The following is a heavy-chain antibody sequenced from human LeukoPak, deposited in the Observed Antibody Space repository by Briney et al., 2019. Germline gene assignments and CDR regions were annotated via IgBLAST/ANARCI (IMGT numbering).Heavy chain of an antibody. D-gene: IGHD6-25*01. CDR3: AKDFLTVTAGWDY. CDR2: IWYDGTNK. CDR1: GFSFSTFG. V-gene: IGHV3-33*06. J-gene: IGHJ4*02. Sequence: GGSLRLSCTASGFSFSTFGMNWVRQAPGKGLEWVAVIWYDGTNKYYADSVKGRFAISRDNSENTLYLQMNSLRAEDTAVYYCAKDFLTVTAGWDYWGQGTLVTVSS.